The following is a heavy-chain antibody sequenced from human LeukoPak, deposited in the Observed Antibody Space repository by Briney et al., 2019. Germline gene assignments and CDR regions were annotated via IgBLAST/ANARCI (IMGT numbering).Heavy chain of an antibody. D-gene: IGHD3-22*01. CDR2: ISGSGGST. J-gene: IGHJ4*02. Sequence: GGSLRLSCAASEFTFSNYGMSWVRQAPGKGLEWVSAISGSGGSTYYADSVKGRFTISRDNSKNTLYLQINSLRPEDTAVYYCAKRTLMTYYYDSSGFSKAYYFDSWGQGTLVTVSS. V-gene: IGHV3-23*01. CDR1: EFTFSNYG. CDR3: AKRTLMTYYYDSSGFSKAYYFDS.